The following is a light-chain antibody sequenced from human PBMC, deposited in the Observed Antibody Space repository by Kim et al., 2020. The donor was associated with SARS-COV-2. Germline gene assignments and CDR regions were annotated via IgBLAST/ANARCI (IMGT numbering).Light chain of an antibody. V-gene: IGLV2-14*03. CDR1: SSDVGGYNY. J-gene: IGLJ2*01. CDR3: SSYTSSSTLEV. Sequence: QSITIPCTGTSSDVGGYNYVSWYQQHPGKAPKLMIYDVSNRPSGVSNRFSGSKSGNTASLTISGLQAEDEADYYCSSYTSSSTLEVFGGGTQLTVL. CDR2: DVS.